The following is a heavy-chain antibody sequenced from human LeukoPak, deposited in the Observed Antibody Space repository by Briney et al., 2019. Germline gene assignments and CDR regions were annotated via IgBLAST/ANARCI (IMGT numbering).Heavy chain of an antibody. Sequence: PGGSLRLSCAASGFTFSDYYMSWIRQAPGKGLEWVSYISSSGSTIYYADSVKGRFTISRDNAKNSLYLQMNSLRAEDTAVYYCAKDPEYSSSSAWGYYFDYWGQGTLVTVSS. CDR2: ISSSGSTI. D-gene: IGHD6-6*01. J-gene: IGHJ4*02. V-gene: IGHV3-11*01. CDR3: AKDPEYSSSSAWGYYFDY. CDR1: GFTFSDYY.